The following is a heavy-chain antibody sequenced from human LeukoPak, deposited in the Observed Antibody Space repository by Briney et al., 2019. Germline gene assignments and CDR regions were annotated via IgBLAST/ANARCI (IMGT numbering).Heavy chain of an antibody. CDR1: GYTLTDYY. D-gene: IGHD4-11*01. CDR3: ARQDRVDYSNLGEY. V-gene: IGHV1-2*06. J-gene: IGHJ4*02. Sequence: ASVKVSCKASGYTLTDYYMHWVRQAPGQGLEWMGRINPNTGDTNYAQKFQGRVTMTRDTSISTAYMELSRLSSDDTAVYYCARQDRVDYSNLGEYWGQGTLVTVSS. CDR2: INPNTGDT.